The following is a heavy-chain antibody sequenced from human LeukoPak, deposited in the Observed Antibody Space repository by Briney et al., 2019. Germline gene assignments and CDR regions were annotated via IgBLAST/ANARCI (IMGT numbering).Heavy chain of an antibody. CDR2: ISGSGGST. CDR1: GYTFSSYG. V-gene: IGHV3-23*01. CDR3: ANYGKHDY. D-gene: IGHD4-17*01. J-gene: IGHJ4*02. Sequence: GGSLRLSCAASGYTFSSYGMSWVRQAPGKGLEWVSGISGSGGSTDYADSVKGRFTISRDNSKNTLYLQMNSPRAEDTAVYYCANYGKHDYWGQGTLVTVSS.